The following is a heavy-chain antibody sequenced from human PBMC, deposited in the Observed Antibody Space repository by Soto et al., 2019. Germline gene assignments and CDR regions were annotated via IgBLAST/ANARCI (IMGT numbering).Heavy chain of an antibody. CDR2: ISGSGGFE. Sequence: GGSLRLSCAASGFTFSNYVMSWVRQAPGKGLEWVSAISGSGGFEYYADFVEGQLIISRDNSKNTLYLQMNNLRVEDTAVYYCAGSSGDHHFDHWGQGTLVTVSS. CDR1: GFTFSNYV. CDR3: AGSSGDHHFDH. D-gene: IGHD1-26*01. V-gene: IGHV3-23*01. J-gene: IGHJ4*02.